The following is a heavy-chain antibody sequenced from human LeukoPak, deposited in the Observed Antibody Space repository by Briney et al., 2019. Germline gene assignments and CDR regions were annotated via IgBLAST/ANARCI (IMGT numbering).Heavy chain of an antibody. CDR1: GFTFSSYG. Sequence: PGRSLRLSCAASGFTFSSYGMHWVRQAPGKGLEWVAVISYDGSNKYYADSVKGRFTISRDNSKNTLYLQLNSLRAEDTAVYYCANPYCGGDCYFYFDSWGQGTLVTVSS. V-gene: IGHV3-30*18. D-gene: IGHD2-21*02. J-gene: IGHJ4*02. CDR2: ISYDGSNK. CDR3: ANPYCGGDCYFYFDS.